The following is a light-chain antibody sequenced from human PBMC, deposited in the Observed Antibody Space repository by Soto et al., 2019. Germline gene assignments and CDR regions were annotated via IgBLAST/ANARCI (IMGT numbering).Light chain of an antibody. CDR2: AAS. V-gene: IGKV1-39*01. Sequence: EIQMTQSPSSLSASVGDRVTITCRASKSISSYLNWYQQKPGKAPKLLIYAASSLHSGVPSRFSGSGSGTDFTLIISSLQPEDFATYYCQQSYSTLGTFGQGTKLEIK. CDR3: QQSYSTLGT. J-gene: IGKJ2*01. CDR1: KSISSY.